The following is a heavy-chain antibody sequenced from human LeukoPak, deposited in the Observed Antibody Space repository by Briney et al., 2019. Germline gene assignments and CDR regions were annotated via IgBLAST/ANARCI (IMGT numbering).Heavy chain of an antibody. D-gene: IGHD4-23*01. Sequence: SETLSLTCTVSGGSISSYYWSWIRQPPGKGLEWIGYIYYSGSTNYNPSLKSRVTISVDTSKNQFPLKLSSVTAADTAVYYCARGIPDYGGNTGHYFDYWGQGTLVTVSS. CDR3: ARGIPDYGGNTGHYFDY. CDR2: IYYSGST. CDR1: GGSISSYY. J-gene: IGHJ4*02. V-gene: IGHV4-59*01.